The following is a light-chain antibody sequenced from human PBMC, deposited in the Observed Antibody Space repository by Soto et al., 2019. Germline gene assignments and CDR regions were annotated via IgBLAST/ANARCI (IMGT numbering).Light chain of an antibody. Sequence: DIQMTQSPSSLSASVGDRVTITCRASESIARHLNWYQQKPGKAPKLLIYAASSLQNGVPSRFRGGGSGTDFTLTINNLQPEDFAAYYCQQTYSTLSITFGQGIRLQIK. J-gene: IGKJ5*01. CDR1: ESIARH. CDR2: AAS. V-gene: IGKV1-39*01. CDR3: QQTYSTLSIT.